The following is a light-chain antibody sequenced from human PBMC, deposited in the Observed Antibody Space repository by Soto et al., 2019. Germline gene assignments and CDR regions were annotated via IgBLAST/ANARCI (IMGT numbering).Light chain of an antibody. CDR2: AAS. V-gene: IGKV3-20*01. CDR3: QQYGSSPRT. CDR1: QSVSSNY. J-gene: IGKJ1*01. Sequence: EIVLTQSPGTLSLSPGERATLSCRASQSVSSNYLDWYQQKPGQAPRLLIYAASTMATGIPDRFSGSGSGTDFTLTISRLEPEDFAVYFCQQYGSSPRTFGQGTKVEIK.